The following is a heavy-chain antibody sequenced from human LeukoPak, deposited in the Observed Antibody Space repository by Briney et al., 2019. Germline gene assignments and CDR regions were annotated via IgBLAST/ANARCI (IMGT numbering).Heavy chain of an antibody. Sequence: SETLSLTCTVSGGSISSYYWSWIRQPPGKGLEWIGYIYYSGSTNYNPSLKSRVTISVDTSENQFSLKLSSVTAADTAVYYCARDGGLNYYDSSGPRVAFDIWGQGTMVTVSS. CDR3: ARDGGLNYYDSSGPRVAFDI. CDR2: IYYSGST. J-gene: IGHJ3*02. CDR1: GGSISSYY. D-gene: IGHD3-22*01. V-gene: IGHV4-59*01.